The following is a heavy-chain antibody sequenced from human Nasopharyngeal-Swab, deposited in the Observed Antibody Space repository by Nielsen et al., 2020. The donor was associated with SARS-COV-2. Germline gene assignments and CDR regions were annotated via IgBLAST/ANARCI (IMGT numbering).Heavy chain of an antibody. Sequence: WIRQPPGKGLEWSGEINHSGSTNYNPSLKSRVTISVDTSKNQFSLKLSSVTAADTAVYYCARSKKAPFDYWGQGTLVTVSS. V-gene: IGHV4-34*01. J-gene: IGHJ4*02. CDR3: ARSKKAPFDY. CDR2: INHSGST.